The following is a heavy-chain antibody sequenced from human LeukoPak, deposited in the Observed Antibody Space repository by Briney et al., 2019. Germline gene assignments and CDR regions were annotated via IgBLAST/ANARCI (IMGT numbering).Heavy chain of an antibody. V-gene: IGHV4-4*07. J-gene: IGHJ6*04. CDR3: TREPILLWFGEDMDV. Sequence: SETLSLTCTVSGGSISSYYWSWIRQPAGKGLEWIGRIFTSGTTDYNPSLKSRVTITMDTSENEFSLKLSSVTAADTAVYYCTREPILLWFGEDMDVWGKGTTVTISS. CDR1: GGSISSYY. CDR2: IFTSGTT. D-gene: IGHD3-10*01.